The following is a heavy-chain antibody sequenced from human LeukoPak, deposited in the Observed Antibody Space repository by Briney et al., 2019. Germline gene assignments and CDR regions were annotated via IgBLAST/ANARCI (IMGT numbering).Heavy chain of an antibody. CDR3: ARESIPTYGMDV. J-gene: IGHJ6*02. V-gene: IGHV1-69*13. D-gene: IGHD2-21*01. CDR2: IIPIFGTA. Sequence: ASVNVSCKASGGTFSSYAISWVRQAPGQGLEWMGGIIPIFGTANYAQKFQGRVTITADESTSTAYMELSSLRSEDTAVYYCARESIPTYGMDVWGQGTTVTVSS. CDR1: GGTFSSYA.